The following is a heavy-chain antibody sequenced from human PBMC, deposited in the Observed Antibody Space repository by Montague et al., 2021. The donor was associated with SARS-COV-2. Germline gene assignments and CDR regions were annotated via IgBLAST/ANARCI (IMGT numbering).Heavy chain of an antibody. Sequence: SLRLSCAGSGFSFDDYTLHWVRQVPRRGLEWLSLITWDGGETDYADSVKGRFTVSRDNYKNSLYLQMNGLIPEDTAFSYCVKAVYSSFSPFYFDDWGQGTLVTVSS. CDR3: VKAVYSSFSPFYFDD. CDR2: ITWDGGET. J-gene: IGHJ4*02. D-gene: IGHD6-6*01. CDR1: GFSFDDYT. V-gene: IGHV3-43*01.